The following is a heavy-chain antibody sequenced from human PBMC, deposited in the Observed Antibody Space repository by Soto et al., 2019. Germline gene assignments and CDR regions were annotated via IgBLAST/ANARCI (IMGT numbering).Heavy chain of an antibody. J-gene: IGHJ4*02. V-gene: IGHV4-59*01. CDR2: VYYSGST. D-gene: IGHD4-4*01. CDR1: GGSISGYY. CDR3: ARVATTTLGGPIDY. Sequence: SETLSLTCTVSGGSISGYYWSWIRQPPGKGLDWIGYVYYSGSTNYNPSLKSRVTISVDTSKNQFSLNLSSVTAADTAVYYCARVATTTLGGPIDYWGRGTLVTVSS.